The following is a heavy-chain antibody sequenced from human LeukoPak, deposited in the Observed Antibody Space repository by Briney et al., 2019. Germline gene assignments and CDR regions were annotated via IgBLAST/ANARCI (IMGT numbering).Heavy chain of an antibody. Sequence: QPGGSLRLSCAASGFTFSNYAMSWARQAPGKGLEWVSGISGSGDSTYYADSVKGRFTISRDNSKNTLYLQMNSLRAEDTAVYYCAKDEDTYYYDSSGYNYYYYMDVWGKGTTVTVSS. CDR2: ISGSGDST. CDR3: AKDEDTYYYDSSGYNYYYYMDV. D-gene: IGHD3-22*01. CDR1: GFTFSNYA. V-gene: IGHV3-23*01. J-gene: IGHJ6*03.